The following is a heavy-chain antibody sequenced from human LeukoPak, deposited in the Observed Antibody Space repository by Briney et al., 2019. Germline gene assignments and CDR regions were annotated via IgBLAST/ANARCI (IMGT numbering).Heavy chain of an antibody. J-gene: IGHJ3*02. CDR3: ARADRQLWSGIDDAFDI. Sequence: SETLSLTCAVYGGSFSGYYWSWIRQPPGKGLEWIGEINHSGSTNYNPSLKSRVTISVDTSKNQFSLKLSSVTAADTAVYYCARADRQLWSGIDDAFDIWGQGTMVTVSS. V-gene: IGHV4-34*01. CDR1: GGSFSGYY. D-gene: IGHD5-18*01. CDR2: INHSGST.